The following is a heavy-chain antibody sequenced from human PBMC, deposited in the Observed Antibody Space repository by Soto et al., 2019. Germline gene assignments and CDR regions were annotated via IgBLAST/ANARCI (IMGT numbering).Heavy chain of an antibody. V-gene: IGHV1-18*01. CDR1: GYTFTSYG. Sequence: ASVKVSCKASGYTFTSYGISWVRQAPGQGLEWMGWISAYNGNTNYAQKLQGRVTMTTDTSTSTAYMELRSLRSDDTAVYYCARDYVDFWSGYYLEWFDPWGQGTLVTVSS. CDR2: ISAYNGNT. CDR3: ARDYVDFWSGYYLEWFDP. D-gene: IGHD3-3*01. J-gene: IGHJ5*02.